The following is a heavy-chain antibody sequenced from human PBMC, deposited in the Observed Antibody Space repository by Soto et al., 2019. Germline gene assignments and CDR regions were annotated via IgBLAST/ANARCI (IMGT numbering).Heavy chain of an antibody. J-gene: IGHJ5*02. Sequence: QVQLVQSGAEVKKPGSSVKVSCKASGGTFSSYAISWVRQAPGQGREWLGGIIPIFGTANYAQKFQGRVTITADQSTSTAYMELSSLRSEDTAVYYCASFSYYYDSSGYPNWFDPWGQGTLVTVSS. CDR3: ASFSYYYDSSGYPNWFDP. D-gene: IGHD3-22*01. CDR2: IIPIFGTA. V-gene: IGHV1-69*01. CDR1: GGTFSSYA.